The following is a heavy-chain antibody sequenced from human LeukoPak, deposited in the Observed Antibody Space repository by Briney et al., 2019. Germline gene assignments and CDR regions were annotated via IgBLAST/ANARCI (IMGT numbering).Heavy chain of an antibody. CDR3: AKDDCSSTSCYPSFDY. CDR1: GFTFSSYA. CDR2: ISGSGGST. J-gene: IGHJ4*02. D-gene: IGHD2-2*01. V-gene: IGHV3-23*01. Sequence: GGSLRLSRAASGFTFSSYAMSWVRQAPGKGLERVSAISGSGGSTYYADSVKGRFTISRDNSKNTLYLQMNSLRAEDTAVYYCAKDDCSSTSCYPSFDYWGQGTLVTVSS.